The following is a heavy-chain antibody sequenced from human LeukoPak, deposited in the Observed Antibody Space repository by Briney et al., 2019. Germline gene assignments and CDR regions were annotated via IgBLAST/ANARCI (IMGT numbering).Heavy chain of an antibody. CDR2: RRYDGSNK. J-gene: IGHJ4*02. V-gene: IGHV3-30*02. Sequence: GGSLRLSCAASGFTFSSYGMHWVRQAPGKGLEWVAFRRYDGSNKYYADSVKGRFTLSRDNSKNTLYLQMNSLRAEDTAVYYCAKDVDYYDSSGYYYFDYWGQGTLVTVS. CDR1: GFTFSSYG. D-gene: IGHD3-22*01. CDR3: AKDVDYYDSSGYYYFDY.